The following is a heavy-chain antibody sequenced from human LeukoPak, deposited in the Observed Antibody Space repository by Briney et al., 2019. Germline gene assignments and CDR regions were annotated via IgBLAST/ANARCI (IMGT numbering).Heavy chain of an antibody. J-gene: IGHJ3*01. Sequence: SETLSLTCTASGGSTSSYYWSWVRQPPGKGLEWIGFVYYTGSTNYSPSLKSRVTISVDTSKNQFSLELRSVTAADTAVYYCARISSSNWYNERGAFDVWGQGTMVTVSS. CDR3: ARISSSNWYNERGAFDV. V-gene: IGHV4-59*01. CDR1: GGSTSSYY. CDR2: VYYTGST. D-gene: IGHD6-13*01.